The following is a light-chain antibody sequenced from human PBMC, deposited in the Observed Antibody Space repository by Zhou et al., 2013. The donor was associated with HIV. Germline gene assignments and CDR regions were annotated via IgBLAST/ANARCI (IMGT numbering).Light chain of an antibody. CDR3: QQLNSYLPLT. CDR1: QNINTY. J-gene: IGKJ4*01. Sequence: DIQMTQSPSSLSASVGDSVTITCRASQNINTYLNWYQQKPGKPPKIVVYAASSFLNGDPLRFSGSGSGTHFTLTISSLQPEDFATYYCQQLNSYLPLTFGGGTKVEIK. V-gene: IGKV1-9*01. CDR2: AAS.